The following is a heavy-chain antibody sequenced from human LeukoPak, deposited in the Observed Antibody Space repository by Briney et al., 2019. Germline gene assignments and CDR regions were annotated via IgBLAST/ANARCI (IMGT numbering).Heavy chain of an antibody. CDR2: IYTSRS. CDR1: GASISSYY. J-gene: IGHJ4*02. CDR3: PRAAGRGTTSGLDFDY. Sequence: SETLSLTCTVSGASISSYYWSWIRQPARKGLEWIGRIYTSRSIYNPSLKSRVTMSVDTSKNQFSLKLIPVTAADSAGYYCPRAAGRGTTSGLDFDYWGQGILVTVSS. V-gene: IGHV4-4*07. D-gene: IGHD2-2*01.